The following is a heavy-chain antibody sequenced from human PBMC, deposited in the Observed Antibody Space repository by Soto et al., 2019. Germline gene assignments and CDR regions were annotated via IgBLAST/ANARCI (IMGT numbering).Heavy chain of an antibody. CDR2: ISSNSDTI. V-gene: IGHV3-9*02. D-gene: IGHD4-17*01. CDR3: AKDMKWGGMTTIHYFDF. Sequence: EVQLVESGGGLVQPGRSLRLSCVASGFTADDYAMHWVRQAPGKGLEWVSGISSNSDTIDYADSVKGRFTISRDNAKNSLFLQMNRLRPGDTALYYCAKDMKWGGMTTIHYFDFWGQGTLVTVSS. CDR1: GFTADDYA. J-gene: IGHJ4*02.